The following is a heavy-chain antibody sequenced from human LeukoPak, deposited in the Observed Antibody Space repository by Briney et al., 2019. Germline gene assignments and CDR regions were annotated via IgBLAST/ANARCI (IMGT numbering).Heavy chain of an antibody. D-gene: IGHD5-24*01. J-gene: IGHJ3*02. CDR1: GYTFTGYY. CDR3: ARDMASGGAFDI. CDR2: INPNSGGT. Sequence: ASVKVSCKASGYTFTGYYMHWVRQAPGQGREWMGWINPNSGGTNYAQKFQGRVTMTRDTSISTAYMELSRLRSDDTAVYYCARDMASGGAFDIWGQGTMVTVSS. V-gene: IGHV1-2*02.